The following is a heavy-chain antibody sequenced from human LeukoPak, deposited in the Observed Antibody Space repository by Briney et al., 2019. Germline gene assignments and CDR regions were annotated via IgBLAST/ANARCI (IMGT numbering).Heavy chain of an antibody. V-gene: IGHV3-74*01. CDR2: INSDGSNT. CDR1: GFTFSNYW. D-gene: IGHD3-22*01. J-gene: IGHJ4*02. CDR3: ARGYHDSSGYYGPYFEY. Sequence: GGSLRFSCAASGFTFSNYWMQWVRQAPGKGLVWVSRINSDGSNTRHADFVKGRFTISRDNAKNTVYLQMNSLRVEDTAVYYCARGYHDSSGYYGPYFEYWGQGALVTVSS.